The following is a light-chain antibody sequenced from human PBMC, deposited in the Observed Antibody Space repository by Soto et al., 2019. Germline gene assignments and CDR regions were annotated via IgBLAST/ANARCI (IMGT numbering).Light chain of an antibody. V-gene: IGLV8-61*01. CDR1: SGSVSTSYY. Sequence: QTVVTQEPSFSVSPGGTVTLTCGLSSGSVSTSYYPSWYQQTPGQAPRTHIYSTNTRSSGVPDRFSGSILGNKAALTITGAQADDESDYYCVLYMGSGIWVFGGGTKVTVL. J-gene: IGLJ3*02. CDR3: VLYMGSGIWV. CDR2: STN.